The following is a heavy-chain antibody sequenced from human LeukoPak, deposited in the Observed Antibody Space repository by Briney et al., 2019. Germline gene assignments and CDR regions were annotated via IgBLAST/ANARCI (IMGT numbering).Heavy chain of an antibody. CDR2: ISGSGGST. Sequence: GGSLRLSCAASGFTFSSYGMSWVRQAPGKGLEWVSAISGSGGSTYYADSVKGRFTISRDNSKNTLYLQMNSLRAEDTAVYYCAKDKNIVVVPGRFDPWGQGTLVTVSS. J-gene: IGHJ5*02. V-gene: IGHV3-23*01. CDR3: AKDKNIVVVPGRFDP. D-gene: IGHD2-2*01. CDR1: GFTFSSYG.